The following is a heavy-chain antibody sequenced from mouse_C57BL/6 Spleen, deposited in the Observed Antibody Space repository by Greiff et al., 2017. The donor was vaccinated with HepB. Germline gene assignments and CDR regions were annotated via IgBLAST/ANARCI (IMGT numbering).Heavy chain of an antibody. V-gene: IGHV3-6*01. D-gene: IGHD2-3*01. CDR1: GYSITSGYY. Sequence: EVKLMESGPGLVKPSQSLSLTCSVTGYSITSGYYWNWIRQFPGNKLEWMGYISYDGSNNYNPSLKNRISITRDTSKNQFFLKLNSVTTEDTATYYCARVYDGYYIAMDYWGQGTSVTVSS. J-gene: IGHJ4*01. CDR3: ARVYDGYYIAMDY. CDR2: ISYDGSN.